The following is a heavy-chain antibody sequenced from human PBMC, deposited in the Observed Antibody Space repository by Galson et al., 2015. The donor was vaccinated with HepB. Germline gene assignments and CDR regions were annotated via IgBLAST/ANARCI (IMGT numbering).Heavy chain of an antibody. CDR1: GFTFTSSA. Sequence: SVKVSCKASGFTFTSSAMQWVRQARGQRLEWIGWIVVGSGNTNYAQKFQERVTITRDMSTSTAYMELSSLRSEDTAVYYCAALLYYYDSSGYPTDAFDIWGQGTMVTVSS. D-gene: IGHD3-22*01. CDR3: AALLYYYDSSGYPTDAFDI. V-gene: IGHV1-58*02. J-gene: IGHJ3*02. CDR2: IVVGSGNT.